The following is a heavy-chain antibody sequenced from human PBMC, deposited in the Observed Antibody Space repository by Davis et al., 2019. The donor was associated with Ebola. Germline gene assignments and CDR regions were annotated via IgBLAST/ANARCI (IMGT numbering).Heavy chain of an antibody. J-gene: IGHJ6*02. D-gene: IGHD3-10*01. CDR1: GFTFSSYA. CDR2: ISGSGGST. V-gene: IGHV3-23*01. CDR3: AREVPYGSGYYYYYGMDV. Sequence: GESLKISCAASGFTFSSYAMSWVRQAPGKGLEWVSAISGSGGSTYYADSVKGRFTISRHNSKNTLYLQMNSLRAEDTAVYYCAREVPYGSGYYYYYGMDVWGQGTTVTVSS.